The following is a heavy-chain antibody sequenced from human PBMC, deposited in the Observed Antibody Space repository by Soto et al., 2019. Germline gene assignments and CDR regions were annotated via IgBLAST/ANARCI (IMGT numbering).Heavy chain of an antibody. Sequence: SETLSLTCTVSGGPVSSGSYYWSWIRQPPGKGLEWIGYIYYSGSTNYNPSLKSRVTISVDTSKNQFSLKLSSVTAADTAVYYCARSYDFWSGPYNWFDPWGQGTLVTVSS. CDR3: ARSYDFWSGPYNWFDP. V-gene: IGHV4-61*01. CDR1: GGPVSSGSYY. J-gene: IGHJ5*02. CDR2: IYYSGST. D-gene: IGHD3-3*01.